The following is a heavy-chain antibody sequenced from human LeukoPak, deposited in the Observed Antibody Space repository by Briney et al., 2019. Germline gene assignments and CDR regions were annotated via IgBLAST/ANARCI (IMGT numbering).Heavy chain of an antibody. D-gene: IGHD2-2*01. V-gene: IGHV3-30-3*01. Sequence: GGSLRLSCAASGFTISSYAMHWVGQAQGKGLEWVAVISYDGSNKYYADSVKGRFTISRDNSKNTLYLQMNSLRAEDTAVYYCARDFTSHWVYYYYYYGMDVWGQGTTVTVSS. CDR3: ARDFTSHWVYYYYYYGMDV. J-gene: IGHJ6*02. CDR2: ISYDGSNK. CDR1: GFTISSYA.